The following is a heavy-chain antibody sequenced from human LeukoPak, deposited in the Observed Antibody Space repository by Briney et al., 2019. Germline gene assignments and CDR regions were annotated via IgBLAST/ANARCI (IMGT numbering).Heavy chain of an antibody. V-gene: IGHV5-51*01. CDR1: GYSFTSYW. D-gene: IGHD2-15*01. J-gene: IGHJ5*02. Sequence: GESLKISCKGSGYSFTSYWIGWVRQMPGKGLEWMGIIYPGDSDTRYSPSFQGQVTISADKSISTPYLQWSSLKASDTAMYYCARLEYCSGGSCYGNNWFDPWGQGTLVTVSS. CDR3: ARLEYCSGGSCYGNNWFDP. CDR2: IYPGDSDT.